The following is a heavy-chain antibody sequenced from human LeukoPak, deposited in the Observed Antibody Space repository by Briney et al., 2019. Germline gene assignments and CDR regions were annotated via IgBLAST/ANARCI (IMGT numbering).Heavy chain of an antibody. D-gene: IGHD2-2*01. CDR3: ARDFLDCSSTNCNEPNTWFDP. Sequence: GASVKVSCKASGYTFTGYYMHWVRQAPGQGLEWMGWINPNSGGTNYAQKFQGRITMTRDTSIRTAYMELGRLRSDDTAVYYCARDFLDCSSTNCNEPNTWFDPWGQGTLVTVSS. V-gene: IGHV1-2*02. J-gene: IGHJ5*02. CDR2: INPNSGGT. CDR1: GYTFTGYY.